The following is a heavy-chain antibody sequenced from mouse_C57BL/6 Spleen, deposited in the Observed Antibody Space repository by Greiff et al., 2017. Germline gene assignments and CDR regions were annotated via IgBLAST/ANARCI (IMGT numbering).Heavy chain of an antibody. Sequence: QVQLQQPGAELVRPGSSVKLSCKASGYTFTSYWMHWVKQRPIQGLEWIGNIDPSDSETHYNQKFKDKATLTVDKSSSTAYMQLSSLTSEDSAVYYCARGYYYGSSYWFAYWGQGTLVTVSA. CDR2: IDPSDSET. CDR1: GYTFTSYW. J-gene: IGHJ3*01. V-gene: IGHV1-52*01. D-gene: IGHD1-1*01. CDR3: ARGYYYGSSYWFAY.